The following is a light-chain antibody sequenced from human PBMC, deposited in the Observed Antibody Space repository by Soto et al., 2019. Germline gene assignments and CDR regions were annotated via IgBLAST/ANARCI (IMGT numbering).Light chain of an antibody. CDR1: SSDVGSYNL. V-gene: IGLV2-23*03. J-gene: IGLJ2*01. Sequence: QSALTRPASVSGSPGQSITISCTGTSSDVGSYNLVSWYQQHPGKAPKLMIYEGSKRPSGVSNRFSGSNSGNTASLTISGLQAEDEADYYCCSYAGSSTFHVVFGGGTKLTVL. CDR2: EGS. CDR3: CSYAGSSTFHVV.